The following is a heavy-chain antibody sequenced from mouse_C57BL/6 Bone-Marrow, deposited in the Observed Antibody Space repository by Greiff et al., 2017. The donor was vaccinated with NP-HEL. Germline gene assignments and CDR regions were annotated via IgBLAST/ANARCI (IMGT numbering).Heavy chain of an antibody. CDR3: TIPYFRYFDY. CDR1: GFNIKDDY. V-gene: IGHV14-4*01. J-gene: IGHJ2*01. D-gene: IGHD1-3*01. Sequence: VQLQQSGAELVRPGASVKLSCTASGFNIKDDYMHWVKQRPEQGLEWIGWIDPENGDTEYASKFQGKATITADTSSNTAYLQLSSLTSEDTAVYYCTIPYFRYFDYWGQGTTLTVSS. CDR2: IDPENGDT.